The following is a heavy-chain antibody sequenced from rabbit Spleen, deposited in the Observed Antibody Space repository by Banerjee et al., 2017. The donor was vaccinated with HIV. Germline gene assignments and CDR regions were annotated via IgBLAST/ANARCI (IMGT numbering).Heavy chain of an antibody. CDR3: AREDVGGSVSL. D-gene: IGHD1-1*01. CDR2: IYAGSSGST. Sequence: QEQLEESGGDLVKPEGSLTLTCTASGFSFSSSYWICWVRQAPGKGLEWIACIYAGSSGSTYYASWAKGRFTISKTSSTTVTLQVTSLTAADTATYFCAREDVGGSVSLWGPGTLVT. J-gene: IGHJ4*01. CDR1: GFSFSSSYW. V-gene: IGHV1S45*01.